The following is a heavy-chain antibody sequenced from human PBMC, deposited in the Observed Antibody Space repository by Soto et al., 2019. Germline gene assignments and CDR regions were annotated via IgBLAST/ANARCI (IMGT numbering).Heavy chain of an antibody. CDR1: GDSVSSNIAT. D-gene: IGHD1-26*01. CDR2: TYYRSKWYN. CDR3: SRTPSGTYFLSWFDP. Sequence: SPTLSLTCAISGDSVSSNIATWNWIRQSPSRGLEWLGRTYYRSKWYNDYAVSVKSRMTINPDTSKNQFSLQLNSVTPEDMAVYYCSRTPSGTYFLSWFDPWGQGTQVTVSS. J-gene: IGHJ5*02. V-gene: IGHV6-1*01.